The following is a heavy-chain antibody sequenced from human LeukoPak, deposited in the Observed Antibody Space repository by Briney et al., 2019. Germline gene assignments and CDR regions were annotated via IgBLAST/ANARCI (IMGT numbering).Heavy chain of an antibody. CDR2: TSHDGNKK. V-gene: IGHV3-30*15. CDR3: ARSSYDYGGIEGPFDY. J-gene: IGHJ4*01. D-gene: IGHD4-23*01. Sequence: GGSLRLSCAASGFTLTYYAMHWVRQAPGKGLEWVAVTSHDGNKKYYADSVKGRFTISRDSSKNTLYLQMSSLRAEDTAVYYCARSSYDYGGIEGPFDYWGHGTLVTVSS. CDR1: GFTLTYYA.